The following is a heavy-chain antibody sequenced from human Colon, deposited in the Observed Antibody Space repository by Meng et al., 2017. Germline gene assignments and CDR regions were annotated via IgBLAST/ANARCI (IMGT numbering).Heavy chain of an antibody. CDR2: GYHRGDT. CDR1: GDSISSDIW. V-gene: IGHV4-4*02. CDR3: GRDQGRQLINH. Sequence: QVQLQESGPGLVKPSGTLSLTCTVSGDSISSDIWWSWVRQPPGKGLEWIGEGYHRGDTNYNPSLKSRVVISVDRSKNQFSLNLSSVTAADTAVYYCGRDQGRQLINHWGQGTLVTVSS. J-gene: IGHJ4*02. D-gene: IGHD1-1*01.